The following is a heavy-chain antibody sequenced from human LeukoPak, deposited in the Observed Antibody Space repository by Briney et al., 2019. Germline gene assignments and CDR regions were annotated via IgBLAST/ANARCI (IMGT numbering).Heavy chain of an antibody. CDR3: ARERLRPYFDY. Sequence: SETLSLTCTVSGGSISSSSYYWGWIRQPPGKGLEWIGSIYYSGSTYYNPSLKSRVTISVDTSKNQFSLKLSSVTAADTAVYYCARERLRPYFDYWGQGTLVTVSS. D-gene: IGHD5-12*01. CDR2: IYYSGST. CDR1: GGSISSSSYY. V-gene: IGHV4-39*02. J-gene: IGHJ4*02.